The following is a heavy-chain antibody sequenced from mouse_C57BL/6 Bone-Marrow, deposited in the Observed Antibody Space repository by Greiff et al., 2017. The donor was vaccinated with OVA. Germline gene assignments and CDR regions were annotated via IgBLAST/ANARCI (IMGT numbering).Heavy chain of an antibody. J-gene: IGHJ4*01. CDR3: VRGTRDY. V-gene: IGHV10-1*01. CDR1: GFSFNTYA. Sequence: EVQGVESGGGLVQPKGSLKLSCAASGFSFNTYAMNWVRQAPGKGLEWVARIRSKSNNYATYYADSVKDRFTISRDDSESMLYLQMNNLETEDTAMYYCVRGTRDYWGQGTSVTVSS. D-gene: IGHD3-3*01. CDR2: IRSKSNNYAT.